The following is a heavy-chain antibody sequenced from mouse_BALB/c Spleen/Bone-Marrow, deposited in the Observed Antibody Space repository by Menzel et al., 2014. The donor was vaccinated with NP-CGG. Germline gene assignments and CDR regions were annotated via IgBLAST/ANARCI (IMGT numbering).Heavy chain of an antibody. CDR2: IRNKAKGYTT. D-gene: IGHD1-1*01. Sequence: EVQLKESGGGLIQPGGSLRLSCASSGFTFTDYYMSWVRQPPGKALEWLGFIRNKAKGYTTEYRASVKGRFTTSRDNSXXXXXXXXXXXXAEDTAAYDCSRDITYGXCXCYFDVLGAGTPVTVSS. V-gene: IGHV7-3*02. CDR3: SRDITYGXCXCYFDV. J-gene: IGHJ1*01. CDR1: GFTFTDYY.